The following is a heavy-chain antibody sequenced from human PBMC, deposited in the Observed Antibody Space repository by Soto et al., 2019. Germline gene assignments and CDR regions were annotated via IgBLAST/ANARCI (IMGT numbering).Heavy chain of an antibody. J-gene: IGHJ6*02. CDR1: GYTFTSYY. CDR2: INPSGGGT. D-gene: IGHD3-3*01. V-gene: IGHV1-46*01. CDR3: ARDRDFWSGHEYYYYGMDV. Sequence: EASVKVSCKTSGYTFTSYYVHWVRQAPGQGLEWMAIINPSGGGTSYAQKFQGRVTMTRDTSTSTVYMELSNLRSEDTAVYYCARDRDFWSGHEYYYYGMDVWGQGTTVTVSS.